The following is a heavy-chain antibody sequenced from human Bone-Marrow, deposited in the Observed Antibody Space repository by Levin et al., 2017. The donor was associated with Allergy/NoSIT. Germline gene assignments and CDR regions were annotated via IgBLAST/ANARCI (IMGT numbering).Heavy chain of an antibody. D-gene: IGHD6-25*01. J-gene: IGHJ1*01. Sequence: KISCQASGGTLSTYTITWVRQTPGQGLEWMGRIIPIVNNPDYAQKFQGRVTMTADTSSSTVYMELSSLRSDDTGTYYCAREAAAGGAMGRFWGQGTLVTVSS. CDR3: AREAAAGGAMGRF. CDR2: IIPIVNNP. CDR1: GGTLSTYT. V-gene: IGHV1-69*08.